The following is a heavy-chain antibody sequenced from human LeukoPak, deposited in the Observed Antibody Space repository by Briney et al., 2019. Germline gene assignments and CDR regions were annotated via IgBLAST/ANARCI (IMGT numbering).Heavy chain of an antibody. Sequence: PGGSLRLSCAASGFTFSSYAMSWVRQAPGKGLEWVSAISGSGGSTYYADSVKGRFTISRDNSKNTLYLQMNSLRAEATAVYYCAKDGGYRSGWFFDYWGQGTLVTVSS. V-gene: IGHV3-23*01. CDR1: GFTFSSYA. D-gene: IGHD6-19*01. CDR3: AKDGGYRSGWFFDY. CDR2: ISGSGGST. J-gene: IGHJ4*02.